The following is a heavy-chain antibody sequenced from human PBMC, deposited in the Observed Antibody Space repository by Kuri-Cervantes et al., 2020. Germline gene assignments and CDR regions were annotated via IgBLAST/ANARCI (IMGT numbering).Heavy chain of an antibody. CDR1: GGSFSGYY. Sequence: GSLRLSCAVYGGSFSGYYWSWIRQPPGKGLEWIGEINHSGSTNYNPSLKSRVTISVDTSKNQFSLKLSSVTAADTAVYYCARGRIRGGYYGDYVISRAFDIWGQGTTVTVSS. V-gene: IGHV4-34*01. CDR3: ARGRIRGGYYGDYVISRAFDI. D-gene: IGHD4-17*01. J-gene: IGHJ3*02. CDR2: INHSGST.